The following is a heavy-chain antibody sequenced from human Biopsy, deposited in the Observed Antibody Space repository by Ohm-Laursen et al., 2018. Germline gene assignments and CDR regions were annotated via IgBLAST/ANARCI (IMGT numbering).Heavy chain of an antibody. D-gene: IGHD3-22*01. V-gene: IGHV4-39*01. CDR3: ARDYDTSGYYYVS. CDR2: IFYRGTS. Sequence: SETLSLTCPVSGGSISNNNYYWGWIRQPPGKGLERIGSIFYRGTSYYKPSLKGRVNISVNTYNNQFSLMRNSVTAADTAVYYCARDYDTSGYYYVSWGQGTLVTVSS. J-gene: IGHJ5*02. CDR1: GGSISNNNYY.